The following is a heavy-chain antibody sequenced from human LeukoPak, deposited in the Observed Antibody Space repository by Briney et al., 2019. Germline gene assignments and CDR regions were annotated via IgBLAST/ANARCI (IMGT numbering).Heavy chain of an antibody. CDR1: GGSFSGYY. CDR3: ARGHPYSSSWYNYYYYMDV. J-gene: IGHJ6*03. CDR2: INHSGST. V-gene: IGHV4-34*01. Sequence: KTSETLSLTCAVYGGSFSGYYWSWIRQPPGKGLEWIGEINHSGSTNYNPSLKSRVTISVDTSKNQFSLKLSSVTAADTAVYYCARGHPYSSSWYNYYYYMDVWGKGTTVTVSS. D-gene: IGHD6-13*01.